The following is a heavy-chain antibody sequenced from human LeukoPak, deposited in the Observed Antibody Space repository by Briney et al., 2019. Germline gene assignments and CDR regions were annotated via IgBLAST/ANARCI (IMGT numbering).Heavy chain of an antibody. CDR1: GGSISSYY. CDR3: ARGYSGSYYVFDY. Sequence: MASETLSLTCTVSGGSISSYYWSRIRQPPGKGLEWIGYIYTSGSTNYNPSLKSRVTISVDTSKNQFSLKLSSVTAADTAVYYCARGYSGSYYVFDYWGQGTLVTVSS. CDR2: IYTSGST. J-gene: IGHJ4*02. V-gene: IGHV4-4*09. D-gene: IGHD1-26*01.